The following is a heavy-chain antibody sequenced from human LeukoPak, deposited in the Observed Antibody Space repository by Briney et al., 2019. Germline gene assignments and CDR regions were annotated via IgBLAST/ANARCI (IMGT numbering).Heavy chain of an antibody. J-gene: IGHJ6*02. CDR1: GGSVSSGSYY. CDR3: ARDRGWSPTYCSSTSCYRYYYGMDG. CDR2: IYYSGST. Sequence: SETLSLTCTASGGSVSSGSYYWSWIRQPPGKGLEWIGYIYYSGSTNYNPSLKSRVTISVDTSKNQFSLKLSSVTAADTAVYYCARDRGWSPTYCSSTSCYRYYYGMDGWGQGTTVTVSS. V-gene: IGHV4-61*01. D-gene: IGHD2-2*01.